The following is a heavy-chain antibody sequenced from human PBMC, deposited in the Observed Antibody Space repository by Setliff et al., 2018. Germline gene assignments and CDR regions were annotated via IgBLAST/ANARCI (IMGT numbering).Heavy chain of an antibody. CDR3: ARKGLDYSLHFDY. Sequence: SVKVSCKASGGTFSRYAISWVRQAPGQGLEWMGGIIPIFGTASYAQKFQGRVTMTRDTSTSTAYMEMRSLRSDDTAVYYCARKGLDYSLHFDYWGQGTLVTVSS. CDR1: GGTFSRYA. J-gene: IGHJ4*02. V-gene: IGHV1-69*05. D-gene: IGHD5-18*01. CDR2: IIPIFGTA.